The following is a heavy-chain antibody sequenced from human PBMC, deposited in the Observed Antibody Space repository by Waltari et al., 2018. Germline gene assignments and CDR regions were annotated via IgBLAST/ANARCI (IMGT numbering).Heavy chain of an antibody. CDR2: IYTSGST. CDR3: ARMITFGGVIVIGGVGAFDI. J-gene: IGHJ3*02. D-gene: IGHD3-16*02. V-gene: IGHV4-61*09. Sequence: QVQLQESGPGLVKPSQTLSLTCTVSGGSISSGSYYWSWLRQPAGKGLEWIGYIYTSGSTNYNPALKSRVTRSVDTSKNQFSLKLSAVTAADTAVYYCARMITFGGVIVIGGVGAFDIWGQGTMVTVSS. CDR1: GGSISSGSYY.